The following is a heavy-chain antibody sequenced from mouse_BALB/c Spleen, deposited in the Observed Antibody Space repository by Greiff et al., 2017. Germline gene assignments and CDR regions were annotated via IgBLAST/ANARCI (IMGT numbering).Heavy chain of an antibody. Sequence: VQLKQSGAELVKPGASVKLSCTASGFNIKDTYMHWVKQRPEQGLEWIGRIDPANGNTKYDPKFQGKATITADTSSNTAYLQLSSLTSEDTAVYYCARSVRAYAMDYWGQGTSVTVSS. CDR1: GFNIKDTY. V-gene: IGHV14-3*02. CDR2: IDPANGNT. D-gene: IGHD2-14*01. J-gene: IGHJ4*01. CDR3: ARSVRAYAMDY.